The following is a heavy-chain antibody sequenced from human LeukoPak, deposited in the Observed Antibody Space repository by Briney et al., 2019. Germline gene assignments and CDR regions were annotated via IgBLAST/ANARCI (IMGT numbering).Heavy chain of an antibody. CDR3: AKDPAYYYDSSGD. D-gene: IGHD3-22*01. V-gene: IGHV3-23*01. Sequence: PGGSLRLSCAASGFTFSSYAMSWVRQAPGKGLEWVSAISGSGGSTYYADSVKGRFTISRDNSKNTLYLQMNSPRAEDTAVYYCAKDPAYYYDSSGDWGQGTLVTVSS. CDR2: ISGSGGST. CDR1: GFTFSSYA. J-gene: IGHJ4*02.